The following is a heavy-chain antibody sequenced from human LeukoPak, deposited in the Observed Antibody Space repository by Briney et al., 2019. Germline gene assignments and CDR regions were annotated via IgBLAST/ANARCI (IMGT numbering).Heavy chain of an antibody. V-gene: IGHV3-7*01. CDR3: ARGSSGSYLGYYYYGMYV. Sequence: PGGSLRLSCAASGFTFSSYWMRWVRQAPGKGLEWVANIKQDGSEKYYVDSVKGRFTISRDNAKNSLYLQMNSLRAEDTAVYYCARGSSGSYLGYYYYGMYVWGQGTTVTVSS. CDR2: IKQDGSEK. CDR1: GFTFSSYW. J-gene: IGHJ6*02. D-gene: IGHD1-26*01.